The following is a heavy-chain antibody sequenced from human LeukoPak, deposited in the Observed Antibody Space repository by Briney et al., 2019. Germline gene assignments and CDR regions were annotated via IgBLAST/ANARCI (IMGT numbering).Heavy chain of an antibody. Sequence: ASVKVSCKASGYTFTGYYMHWVRQATGQGLEWMGWMSPNSGDTGYAQEFQGRVTMTRDTSISTAYMELTSLRSEDTAVYYCVRGRYSYGYNDFWGQGTLVTVSS. CDR1: GYTFTGYY. V-gene: IGHV1-8*02. J-gene: IGHJ4*02. CDR2: MSPNSGDT. CDR3: VRGRYSYGYNDF. D-gene: IGHD5-18*01.